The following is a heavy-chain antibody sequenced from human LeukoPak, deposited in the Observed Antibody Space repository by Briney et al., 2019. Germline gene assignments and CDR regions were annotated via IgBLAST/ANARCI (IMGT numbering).Heavy chain of an antibody. Sequence: SETLSLTCTVSGGSISSYYWNWIRQPPGKGLEWIGYIYYSGSTNFNPSLKSRVTISVDTSKNHFFLKLSSVTAADTAVYYCAREREYCSGGSCRRWFDPWGQGTLVTVSS. CDR2: IYYSGST. D-gene: IGHD2-15*01. J-gene: IGHJ5*02. CDR3: AREREYCSGGSCRRWFDP. V-gene: IGHV4-59*01. CDR1: GGSISSYY.